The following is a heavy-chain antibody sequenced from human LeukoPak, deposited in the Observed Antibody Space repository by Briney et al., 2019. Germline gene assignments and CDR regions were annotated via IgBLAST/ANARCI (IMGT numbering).Heavy chain of an antibody. Sequence: PSETLSLTCTVSGGSISSSSYYWGWIRQPPGKGLEWIGSIYYSGSTYYNPSLKSRVTISVDTSQNQFSRKLSSVTAPDTAVYSCARRSPAVRGVGLEAFDIWGQGTMVTVSS. V-gene: IGHV4-39*01. CDR1: GGSISSSSYY. CDR3: ARRSPAVRGVGLEAFDI. J-gene: IGHJ3*02. D-gene: IGHD3-10*01. CDR2: IYYSGST.